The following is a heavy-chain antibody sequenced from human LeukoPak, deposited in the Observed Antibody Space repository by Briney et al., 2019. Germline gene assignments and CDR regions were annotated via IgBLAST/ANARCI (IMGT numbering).Heavy chain of an antibody. V-gene: IGHV3-30*02. D-gene: IGHD1-1*01. CDR1: GFTFSNSG. Sequence: GGSLRLSCTASGFTFSNSGIHWVRQAPGKGLEWVAFIRYDGSNKYYADSVKGRFTISRDNSKNTVYLQMNSLRAEDTAVYFCAKEYGYDYNYFYSMDVWGKGTTVTISS. J-gene: IGHJ6*03. CDR2: IRYDGSNK. CDR3: AKEYGYDYNYFYSMDV.